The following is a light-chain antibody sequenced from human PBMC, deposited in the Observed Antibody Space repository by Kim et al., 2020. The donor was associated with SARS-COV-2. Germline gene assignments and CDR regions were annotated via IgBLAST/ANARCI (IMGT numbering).Light chain of an antibody. CDR2: GDH. V-gene: IGLV6-57*01. J-gene: IGLJ3*02. CDR1: SGSIVSDF. CDR3: QSYDDNIWV. Sequence: NFMLTQSHSVSQSPGKTVIISCTRSSGSIVSDFVQWFQQRPGSSPTTVIYGDHKRPSGVPDRFSGSVDSSSNSASLTISGLRAEDEADYYCQSYDDNIWVFGGGTQLTVL.